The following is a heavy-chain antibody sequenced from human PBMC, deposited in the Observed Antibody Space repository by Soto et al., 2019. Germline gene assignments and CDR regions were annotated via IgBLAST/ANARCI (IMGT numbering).Heavy chain of an antibody. V-gene: IGHV4-34*01. D-gene: IGHD2-21*01. CDR1: GGSISDYY. CDR3: AATYSMGRFDFDY. J-gene: IGHJ4*02. CDR2: INHSGNT. Sequence: QVQLQQWGAGLLKPSETLSLTCAVYGGSISDYYWSWIRQPPGKGLEWIGEINHSGNTSYHPSLKSRVSISADTSRNQFSLKLTSATAADTAVYYCAATYSMGRFDFDYWGQGTLVTVSS.